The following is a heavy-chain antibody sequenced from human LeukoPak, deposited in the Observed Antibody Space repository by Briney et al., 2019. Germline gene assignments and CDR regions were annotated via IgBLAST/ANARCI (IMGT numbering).Heavy chain of an antibody. CDR3: VKEQASGYYRVADY. V-gene: IGHV3-30*18. J-gene: IGHJ4*02. CDR1: GFTFSSYA. D-gene: IGHD5-12*01. Sequence: GGSLRLSCAASGFTFSSYAMSWVRQAPGKGLEWMGVITYDGMSGYYGDSVKGRFTISRDISKNTVYLQMSSLRSEDTALYYCVKEQASGYYRVADYWGQGTLVIVSS. CDR2: ITYDGMSG.